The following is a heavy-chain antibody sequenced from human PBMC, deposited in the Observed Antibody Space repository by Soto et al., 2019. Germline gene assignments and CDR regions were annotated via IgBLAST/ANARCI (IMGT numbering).Heavy chain of an antibody. V-gene: IGHV4-61*01. J-gene: IGHJ5*02. CDR3: ATIVVVVAATGEWFDP. CDR2: IYYSGST. Sequence: SETLSLTCTVSGGSVSSGSYYWSWIRQPPGKGLEWIGYIYYSGSTNYNPSLKSRVTISVDTSKNQFSLKLSSVTAADTAVYYCATIVVVVAATGEWFDPCGQGPLVTVYS. D-gene: IGHD2-15*01. CDR1: GGSVSSGSYY.